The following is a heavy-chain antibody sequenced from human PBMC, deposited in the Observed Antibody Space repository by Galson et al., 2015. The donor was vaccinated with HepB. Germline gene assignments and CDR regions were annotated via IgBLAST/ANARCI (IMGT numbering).Heavy chain of an antibody. D-gene: IGHD3-22*01. V-gene: IGHV3-73*01. J-gene: IGHJ3*02. CDR2: IRSKANSYAT. CDR3: TREKWLGAFDI. Sequence: SLRLSCAASGFTFSGSAMHWVRQASGKGLEWVGRIRSKANSYATAYAASAKGRFTISRDDSKNAAYLQMNSLKTEDTAVYYCTREKWLGAFDIWGQGTMVTVSS. CDR1: GFTFSGSA.